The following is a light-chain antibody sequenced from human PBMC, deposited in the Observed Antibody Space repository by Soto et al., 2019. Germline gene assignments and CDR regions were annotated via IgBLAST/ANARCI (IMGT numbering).Light chain of an antibody. Sequence: QSVPTQPPSVSGAPGQRVTISCTGSSSNIGAGYDVHWYQHLPGTAPKLLIYGNTNRPSGVPDRFSGSKSGTSASLAITGLQPEDEADYYCQSYDTILSGSRVFGAGTKLTVL. CDR2: GNT. CDR1: SSNIGAGYD. V-gene: IGLV1-40*01. J-gene: IGLJ1*01. CDR3: QSYDTILSGSRV.